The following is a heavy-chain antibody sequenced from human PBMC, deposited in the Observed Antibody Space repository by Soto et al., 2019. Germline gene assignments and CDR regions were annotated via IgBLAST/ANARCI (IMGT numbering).Heavy chain of an antibody. Sequence: GGSLRLSCAASGFILSNYGMHWVRQAPGKGLEWVAVIWTDGSNRYYAESVKGRFTISRDNSKNTAYMQMNSLRVEDTEIYYCARVRSGYDLFSLGFDFWGQGA. CDR2: IWTDGSNR. V-gene: IGHV3-33*01. D-gene: IGHD3-3*01. CDR3: ARVRSGYDLFSLGFDF. CDR1: GFILSNYG. J-gene: IGHJ4*02.